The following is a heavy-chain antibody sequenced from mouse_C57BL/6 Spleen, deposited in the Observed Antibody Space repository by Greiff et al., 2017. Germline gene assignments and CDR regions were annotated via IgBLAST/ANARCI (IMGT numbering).Heavy chain of an antibody. CDR2: INPGSGGT. J-gene: IGHJ2*01. CDR3: ARSRGSITTVVAPFDY. V-gene: IGHV1-54*01. D-gene: IGHD1-1*01. CDR1: GYAFTNYL. Sequence: VKLVESGAELVRPGTSVKVSCTASGYAFTNYLIEWVKQRPGQGLEWIGVINPGSGGTNYNEKFKGKAPLTADKSSSTAYMQLSSLTSEDSAVYFCARSRGSITTVVAPFDYWGQGTTLTVSS.